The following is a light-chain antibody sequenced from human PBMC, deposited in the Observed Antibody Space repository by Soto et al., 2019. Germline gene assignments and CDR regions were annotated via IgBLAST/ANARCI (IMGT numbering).Light chain of an antibody. CDR1: QSVRSNY. V-gene: IGKV3-20*01. CDR3: QQYNNWPPWT. Sequence: EIVLTQSPGTLSLSSGERATLSCRASQSVRSNYLAWYQQKLGQAPRLLIYGASSRATGIPDRFGGSGSGTDFTLTISRLEPEDFAVYYCQQYNNWPPWTFGQGTKVEIK. CDR2: GAS. J-gene: IGKJ1*01.